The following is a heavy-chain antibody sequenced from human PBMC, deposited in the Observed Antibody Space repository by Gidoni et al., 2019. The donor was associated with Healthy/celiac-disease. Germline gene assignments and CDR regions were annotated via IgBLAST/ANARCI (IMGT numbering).Heavy chain of an antibody. CDR2: ISSSSSYI. CDR3: ARGGGDYDPPEADYGMDV. J-gene: IGHJ6*02. V-gene: IGHV3-21*01. D-gene: IGHD4-17*01. CDR1: GFTFSSYS. Sequence: EVQLVESGGGLVKPGGSLRLSCAASGFTFSSYSMNWVRQAPGKGLEWVSSISSSSSYIYYADSVKGRFTISRDNAKNSLYLQMNSLRAEDTAVYYCARGGGDYDPPEADYGMDVWGQGTTVTVSS.